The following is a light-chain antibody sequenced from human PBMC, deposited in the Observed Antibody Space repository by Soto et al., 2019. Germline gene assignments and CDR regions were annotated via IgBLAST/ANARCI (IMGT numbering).Light chain of an antibody. V-gene: IGKV1-39*01. Sequence: DIQMTQSPSSLSASVGDRVTITCRASHNITNFLNWYQQKPGKAPNLQIYAAPSFQRGVPSRFSGSGSGTDFTLTISGVQPEDSATYFCQQSFITPPTFGQGTKVEIK. CDR3: QQSFITPPT. CDR1: HNITNF. J-gene: IGKJ1*01. CDR2: AAP.